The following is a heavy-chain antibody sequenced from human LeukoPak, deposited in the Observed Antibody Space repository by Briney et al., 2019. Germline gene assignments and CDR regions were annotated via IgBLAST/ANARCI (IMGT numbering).Heavy chain of an antibody. CDR3: TSYRAEYFQH. Sequence: SGGSLRLSCAASGFTFSSYEMNWVRQAPGKGLEWVSFISSSSSTIYYADSAKGRFTISRDNDKNSLYLQMNSLRDEDTAVYYCTSYRAEYFQHWGQGTLVTVSS. V-gene: IGHV3-48*02. CDR2: ISSSSSTI. CDR1: GFTFSSYE. J-gene: IGHJ1*01.